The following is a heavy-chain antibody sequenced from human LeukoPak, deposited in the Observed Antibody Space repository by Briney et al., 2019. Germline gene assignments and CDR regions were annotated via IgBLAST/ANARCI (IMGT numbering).Heavy chain of an antibody. CDR3: AKDRYCGGGTCYWSYFDY. CDR2: ISGGGGST. D-gene: IGHD2-15*01. CDR1: GFTFRTYA. V-gene: IGHV3-23*01. Sequence: GGSLRLSCAASGFTFRTYAMSWVRQAPGKGLEWVSAISGGGGSTYYADSVKGRFTISRDNSKNTLLLQMNSLRAEDTAVYYCAKDRYCGGGTCYWSYFDYWGQGTLVTVSS. J-gene: IGHJ4*02.